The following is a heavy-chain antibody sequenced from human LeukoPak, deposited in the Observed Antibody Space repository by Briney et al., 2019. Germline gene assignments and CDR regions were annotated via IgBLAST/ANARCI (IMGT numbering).Heavy chain of an antibody. Sequence: SETLSLTCAVYGGSFSGYYWSWIRQPPGKGLEWIGEINHSGSTNYNPSLKSRVTISVDTSKNQFSLKLSSVTAAGTAVYYCARGPFRITMVRGAFGYWGQGTLVTVSS. CDR2: INHSGST. D-gene: IGHD3-10*01. J-gene: IGHJ4*02. V-gene: IGHV4-34*01. CDR1: GGSFSGYY. CDR3: ARGPFRITMVRGAFGY.